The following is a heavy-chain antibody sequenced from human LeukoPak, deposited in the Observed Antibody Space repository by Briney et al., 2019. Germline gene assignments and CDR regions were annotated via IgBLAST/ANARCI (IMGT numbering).Heavy chain of an antibody. V-gene: IGHV7-4-1*02. D-gene: IGHD3-3*01. J-gene: IGHJ3*02. CDR1: GYTFTSYA. CDR3: ARDGLYYDFWSGYYPTDAFDI. Sequence: ASVKVSCKASGYTFTSYAMNWVRQAPGQGLEWMGWINTNTGNPTYAQGFTGRFVSSLDTSVSTAYLQISSLKAEDTAVYYCARDGLYYDFWSGYYPTDAFDIWGQGTMVTVSS. CDR2: INTNTGNP.